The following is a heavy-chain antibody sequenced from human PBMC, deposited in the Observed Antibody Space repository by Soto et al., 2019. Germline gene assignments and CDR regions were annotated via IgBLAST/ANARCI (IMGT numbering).Heavy chain of an antibody. D-gene: IGHD6-13*01. CDR1: GGSISSSSYY. CDR2: IYYSGST. CDR3: ARQTPTGYSSSWPIDD. J-gene: IGHJ4*02. Sequence: PSETLSLTCTVSGGSISSSSYYWGWIRQPPGKGLEWIGSIYYSGSTYYNPSLKSRVTISVDTSKNQFSLKLSSVTAADTAVYYCARQTPTGYSSSWPIDDWGQATLITVSS. V-gene: IGHV4-39*01.